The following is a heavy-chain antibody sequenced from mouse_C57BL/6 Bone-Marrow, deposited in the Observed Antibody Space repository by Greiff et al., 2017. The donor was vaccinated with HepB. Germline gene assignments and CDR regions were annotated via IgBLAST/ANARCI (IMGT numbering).Heavy chain of an antibody. D-gene: IGHD1-1*01. CDR2: IDPENGDT. J-gene: IGHJ2*01. CDR3: TTSTVVAHFDY. V-gene: IGHV14-4*01. Sequence: EVQLVESGAELVRPGASVKLSCTASGFNIKDDYMHWVKQRPEQGLEWIGWIDPENGDTEYASKFQGKATITADTSSNTAYLQLSSLTSEDTAVYYCTTSTVVAHFDYWGQGTTLTVSS. CDR1: GFNIKDDY.